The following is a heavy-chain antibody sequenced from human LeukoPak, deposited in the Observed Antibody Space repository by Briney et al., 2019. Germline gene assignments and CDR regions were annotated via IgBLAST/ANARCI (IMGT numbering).Heavy chain of an antibody. J-gene: IGHJ4*02. CDR1: GYTFTSYG. V-gene: IGHV1-18*01. Sequence: ASVKVSCKASGYTFTSYGISWVRQAPGQGLEWMGWITAYNDNTNYAQKLQGRVTMTTDTSTSTAYMELRSLRSDDTAVYYCTRALLWFGEPSHIDYWGQGTLVTASS. CDR2: ITAYNDNT. CDR3: TRALLWFGEPSHIDY. D-gene: IGHD3-10*01.